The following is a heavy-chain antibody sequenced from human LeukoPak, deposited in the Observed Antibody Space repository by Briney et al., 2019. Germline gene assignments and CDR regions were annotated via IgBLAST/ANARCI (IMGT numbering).Heavy chain of an antibody. CDR2: INHSGST. V-gene: IGHV4-34*01. Sequence: PETLSLTCAVYGGSFRGYYWSWIRQPPGKGLEWIGEINHSGSTNYNPSLKSRVTISVDTSKNQFSLKLSSVTAADTAVYYCARGLGAAAAYWGQGTLVTVSS. J-gene: IGHJ4*02. CDR3: ARGLGAAAAY. D-gene: IGHD6-13*01. CDR1: GGSFRGYY.